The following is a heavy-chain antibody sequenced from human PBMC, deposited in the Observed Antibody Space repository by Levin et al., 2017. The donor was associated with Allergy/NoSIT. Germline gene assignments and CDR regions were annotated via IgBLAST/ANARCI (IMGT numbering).Heavy chain of an antibody. CDR2: IYSGGST. V-gene: IGHV3-53*01. CDR3: ARSSTSRAYYYYYYMDV. CDR1: GFTVSSNY. J-gene: IGHJ6*03. Sequence: GESLKISCAASGFTVSSNYMSWVRQAPGKGLEWVSVIYSGGSTYYADSVKGRFTISRDNSKNTLYLQMNSLRAEDTAVYYCARSSTSRAYYYYYYMDVWGKGTTVTVSS. D-gene: IGHD2-2*01.